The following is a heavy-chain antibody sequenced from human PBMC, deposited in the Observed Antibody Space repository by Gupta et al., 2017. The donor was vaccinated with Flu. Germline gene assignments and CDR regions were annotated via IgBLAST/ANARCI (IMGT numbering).Heavy chain of an antibody. V-gene: IGHV4-61*02. J-gene: IGHJ3*02. CDR2: IYTSGST. D-gene: IGHD3-10*01. Sequence: QVQLQESGPGLVKPSQTLSLTCTVSGGSISSGSYYWSWIRQPAGKGLEWIGRIYTSGSTNYNPSLKSRVTISVDTSKNQFSLKLSSVTAADTAVYYCARERWFGELISAFDIWGQGTMVTVSS. CDR3: ARERWFGELISAFDI. CDR1: GGSISSGSYY.